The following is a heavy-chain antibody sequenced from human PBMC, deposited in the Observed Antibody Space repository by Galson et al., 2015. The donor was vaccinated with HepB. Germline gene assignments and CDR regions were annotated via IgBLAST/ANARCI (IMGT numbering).Heavy chain of an antibody. CDR3: ARASASRITIFGVVMFDP. D-gene: IGHD3-3*01. V-gene: IGHV1-2*02. Sequence: SVKVSCKAPGYTFTGYYMHWVRQAPGQGLEWMGWINPNSGGTNYAQKFQGRVTMTRDTSISTAYMELSRLRSDDTAVYYCARASASRITIFGVVMFDPWGQGTLVTVSS. J-gene: IGHJ5*02. CDR1: GYTFTGYY. CDR2: INPNSGGT.